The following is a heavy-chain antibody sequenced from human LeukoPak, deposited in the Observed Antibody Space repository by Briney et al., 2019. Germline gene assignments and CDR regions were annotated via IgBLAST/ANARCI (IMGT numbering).Heavy chain of an antibody. Sequence: GGSLRLSCAASGFTFSSYAMHWVRQAPGKGLEWVAVISYDGSNKYYADSVKGRFTISRDNSKNTLYLQMNSLRAEDTAVYYCARGSGYSYGTLLFDYWGQGTLVTVSS. D-gene: IGHD5-18*01. J-gene: IGHJ4*02. CDR3: ARGSGYSYGTLLFDY. CDR1: GFTFSSYA. V-gene: IGHV3-30-3*01. CDR2: ISYDGSNK.